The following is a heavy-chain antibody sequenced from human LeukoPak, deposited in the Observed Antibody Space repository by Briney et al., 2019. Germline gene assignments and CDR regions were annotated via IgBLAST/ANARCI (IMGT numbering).Heavy chain of an antibody. CDR3: ARGTIFGVVITDY. J-gene: IGHJ4*02. D-gene: IGHD3-3*01. V-gene: IGHV3-21*06. CDR1: GFSFSPYG. Sequence: GGSLRLSCAASGFSFSPYGMNWVRQSPGMGLEWVSYISGSSSLMYYADSVKGRFTISRGNAKNSLYLQMNSLRAEDTAVYYCARGTIFGVVITDYWGQGTLVTVSS. CDR2: ISGSSSLM.